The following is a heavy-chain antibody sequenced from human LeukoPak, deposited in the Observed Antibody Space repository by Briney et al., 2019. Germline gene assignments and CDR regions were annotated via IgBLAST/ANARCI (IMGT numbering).Heavy chain of an antibody. Sequence: GGSLRLSCAASGFTFSSYWMSWVRQAPGKGLEWVANIKQDGSEKYYVDSVKGRFTISRDNAKNSLYLQMNSLRAEDTAVYYCARDLTVRCSGGSCYSAFDYWGQGTLVTVFS. J-gene: IGHJ4*02. D-gene: IGHD2-15*01. CDR3: ARDLTVRCSGGSCYSAFDY. CDR1: GFTFSSYW. V-gene: IGHV3-7*01. CDR2: IKQDGSEK.